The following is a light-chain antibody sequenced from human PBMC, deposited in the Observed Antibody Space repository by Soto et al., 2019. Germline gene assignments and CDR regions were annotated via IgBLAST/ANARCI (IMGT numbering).Light chain of an antibody. CDR2: AAS. CDR3: QKCKVAPFT. V-gene: IGKV1-27*01. CDR1: QDIGNF. J-gene: IGKJ4*01. Sequence: DIQMTQSPSSLSASVGDRFTITCQASQDIGNFLAWYQQKPGKVPKLLIYAASTLQSGVPSRFSGSGSGTDFTLTISSLQPEDVATYYCQKCKVAPFTFGGGTKVDIK.